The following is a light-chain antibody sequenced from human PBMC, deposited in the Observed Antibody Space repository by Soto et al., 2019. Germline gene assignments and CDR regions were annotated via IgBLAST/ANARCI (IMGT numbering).Light chain of an antibody. J-gene: IGLJ1*01. CDR1: SSNVGGYNY. V-gene: IGLV2-11*01. CDR3: CSYEGIYSSYV. CDR2: DVS. Sequence: QSALTQPRSVSGSPGQSVTISCTGTSSNVGGYNYVSWYQQHPGKVPKLLIYDVSKRPSGVPDRFSGSKSGNTASLTISGLQAEDDADYYCCSYEGIYSSYVFGTGTKLTVL.